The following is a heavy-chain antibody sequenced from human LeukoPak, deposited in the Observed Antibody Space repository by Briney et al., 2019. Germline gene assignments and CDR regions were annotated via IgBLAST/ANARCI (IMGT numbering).Heavy chain of an antibody. CDR2: MSSSGSVI. V-gene: IGHV3-11*01. CDR1: GFTFSDYY. CDR3: ARDLNTHYFDY. D-gene: IGHD2-2*02. J-gene: IGHJ4*02. Sequence: GGSLRLSCSASGFTFSDYYMSWIRQAPGKGLEWVSYMSSSGSVIYYADSVKGRFTISRDNAKNSLYLQMNSLRAEDTAVYYCARDLNTHYFDYWGQGTLVTVSS.